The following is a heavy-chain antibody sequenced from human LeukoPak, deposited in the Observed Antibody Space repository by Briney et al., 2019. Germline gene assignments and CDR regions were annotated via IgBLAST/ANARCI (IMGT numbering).Heavy chain of an antibody. V-gene: IGHV1-2*06. CDR1: GYTLTTHY. CDR2: INANSGDT. D-gene: IGHD3-10*01. J-gene: IGHJ5*02. CDR3: ARPYGSGSFDNWFDP. Sequence: GASVKVSCKAAGYTLTTHYMDWVGQAPGKGQEWRGRINANSGDTNYAKKFQGRGTKTRDTYISTAYMDVSRLTSDDTAVYYCARPYGSGSFDNWFDPWGQGTLVIVSS.